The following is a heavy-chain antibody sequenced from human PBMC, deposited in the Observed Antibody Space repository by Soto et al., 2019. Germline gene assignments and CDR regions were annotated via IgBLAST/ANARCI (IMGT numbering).Heavy chain of an antibody. CDR2: INHSGST. Sequence: SETLSLTCAVYGGSFSGYYWSWIRQPPGKGLEWIGEINHSGSTNYNPPLKSRVTISVDTSKNQFSLKLSSVTAADTAVYYCARGIAAAGTGLYYYGMDVWGQGTTVTVSS. CDR1: GGSFSGYY. V-gene: IGHV4-34*01. CDR3: ARGIAAAGTGLYYYGMDV. D-gene: IGHD6-13*01. J-gene: IGHJ6*02.